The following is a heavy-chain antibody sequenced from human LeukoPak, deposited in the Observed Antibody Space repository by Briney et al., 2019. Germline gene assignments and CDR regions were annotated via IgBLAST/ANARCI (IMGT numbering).Heavy chain of an antibody. V-gene: IGHV4-30-4*01. D-gene: IGHD3-22*01. CDR1: GVSISSGDYY. Sequence: SQTLSLTGTVSGVSISSGDYYWSWIRQPPGKGLEWIGYMYYSGSTYYNPSLKSRVTISADTSKNQFSLKLSSVTAADTAVYYCARPYYYDSRTDPWGQGTLVTVSS. CDR3: ARPYYYDSRTDP. CDR2: MYYSGST. J-gene: IGHJ5*02.